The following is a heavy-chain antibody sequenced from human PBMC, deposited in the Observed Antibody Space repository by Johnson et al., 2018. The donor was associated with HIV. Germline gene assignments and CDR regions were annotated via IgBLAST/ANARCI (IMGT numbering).Heavy chain of an antibody. V-gene: IGHV3-23*04. CDR1: GFTFSSYA. D-gene: IGHD1-26*01. J-gene: IGHJ3*02. CDR2: ISGSGGST. CDR3: AKDGGSYGGAFDI. Sequence: VQLVESGGGLVQPGGSLRLSCAASGFTFSSYAMSWVRQAPGKGLEWVSAISGSGGSTYYADSLTGRFTISRDNSKNTVYLQMNSLRPEDTAVYYCAKDGGSYGGAFDIWGQGTMVTVSS.